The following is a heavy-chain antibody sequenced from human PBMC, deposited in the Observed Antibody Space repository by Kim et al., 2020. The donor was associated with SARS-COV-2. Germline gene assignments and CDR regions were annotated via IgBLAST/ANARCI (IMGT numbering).Heavy chain of an antibody. J-gene: IGHJ4*02. Sequence: GGSPRLSCAASGFTFSSYGMHWVRQAPGKGLEWVAVIWYDGSNKYYADSVKGRFTISRDNSKNTLYLQMNSLRSEDTAVYYCASGPETTREFDYWGQGTLVTVSS. CDR2: IWYDGSNK. CDR1: GFTFSSYG. CDR3: ASGPETTREFDY. V-gene: IGHV3-30*02. D-gene: IGHD1-7*01.